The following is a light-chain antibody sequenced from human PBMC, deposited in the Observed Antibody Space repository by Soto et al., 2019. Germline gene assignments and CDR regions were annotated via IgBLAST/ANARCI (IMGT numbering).Light chain of an antibody. CDR1: QSVSSN. V-gene: IGKV3-15*01. CDR3: QQDNNCPFT. Sequence: EIVMTQSPATLSVSPGERATLSCRASQSVSSNLAWYQQKPGQAPRLLIYGASTRATGIPARFSGSGSGTEFTLTISSLQSEDCAVYYCQQDNNCPFTFGPGTKVDIK. J-gene: IGKJ3*01. CDR2: GAS.